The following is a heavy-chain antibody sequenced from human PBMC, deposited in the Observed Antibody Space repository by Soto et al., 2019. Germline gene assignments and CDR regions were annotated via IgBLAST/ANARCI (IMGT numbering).Heavy chain of an antibody. J-gene: IGHJ6*02. V-gene: IGHV4-59*01. Sequence: SETLSLTYIVSGGSISAYYWSWIRQPPGKGLEWIGYMYNTGSTVYNPSFKSRVTISVDTSKNQFSLKLNSVTAADTAVYYCARDLWGYCGTDCYPLDVWGQGTTVT. CDR3: ARDLWGYCGTDCYPLDV. D-gene: IGHD2-21*02. CDR1: GGSISAYY. CDR2: MYNTGST.